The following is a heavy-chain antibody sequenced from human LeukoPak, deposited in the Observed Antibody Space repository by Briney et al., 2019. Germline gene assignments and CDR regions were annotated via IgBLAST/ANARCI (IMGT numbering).Heavy chain of an antibody. CDR2: ISYSGGST. Sequence: GGSLRLSCAASGFTFSSYAMSWVRQAPGKRLEWVSTISYSGGSTYYADSVKGRFAISRDSSKNTLYLQMNGLRGEDTAVYYCARDIAAALWFDPWGQGTLVTVSS. J-gene: IGHJ5*02. CDR1: GFTFSSYA. D-gene: IGHD6-13*01. CDR3: ARDIAAALWFDP. V-gene: IGHV3-23*01.